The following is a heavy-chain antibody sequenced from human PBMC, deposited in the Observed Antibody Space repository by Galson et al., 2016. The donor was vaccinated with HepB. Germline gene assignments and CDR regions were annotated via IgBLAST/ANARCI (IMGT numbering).Heavy chain of an antibody. CDR3: TKWDWISGDLLTGYSVDY. CDR2: ITKNGGLI. D-gene: IGHD3-9*01. CDR1: GFAFSSYS. Sequence: SLRLSCAASGFAFSSYSMNWVRQAPGKGLEWVAGITKNGGLIFYGESVKGRFTISRDNVKNSVYLQMNSLRVEDTAVYYCTKWDWISGDLLTGYSVDYWRPGILVSVSS. J-gene: IGHJ4*02. V-gene: IGHV3-21*01.